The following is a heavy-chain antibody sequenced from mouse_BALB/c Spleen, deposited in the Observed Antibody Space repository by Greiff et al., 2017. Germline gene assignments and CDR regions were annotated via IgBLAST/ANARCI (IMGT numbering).Heavy chain of an antibody. J-gene: IGHJ3*01. D-gene: IGHD2-3*01. CDR2: INSNGGST. CDR1: GFTFSSYY. Sequence: EVMLVESGGGLVKLGGSLKLSCAASGFTFSSYYMSWVRQTPEKRLELVAAINSNGGSTYYPDTVKGRFTISRDNAKNTLYLQMSSLKSEDTALYYCARRYDGYYAFAYWGQGTLVTVSA. CDR3: ARRYDGYYAFAY. V-gene: IGHV5-6-2*01.